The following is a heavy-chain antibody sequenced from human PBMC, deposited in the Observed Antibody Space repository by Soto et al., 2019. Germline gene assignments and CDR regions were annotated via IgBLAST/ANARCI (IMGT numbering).Heavy chain of an antibody. J-gene: IGHJ6*02. V-gene: IGHV3-49*03. CDR1: GFTFGDYA. D-gene: IGHD3-3*01. CDR2: IRSKAYGGTT. CDR3: TRGVLRFLEWLYDPYYYYGMDV. Sequence: GGSLRLSCTASGFTFGDYAMSWFRQAPGKGLERVSFIRSKAYGGTTEYAASVKGRFTISRDDSKSIAYLQMNSLKTEDTAVYYCTRGVLRFLEWLYDPYYYYGMDVWGQGTTVTVSS.